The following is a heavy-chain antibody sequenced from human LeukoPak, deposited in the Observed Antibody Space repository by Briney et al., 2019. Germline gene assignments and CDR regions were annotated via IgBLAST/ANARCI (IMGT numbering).Heavy chain of an antibody. Sequence: GGSLRLSCAASGFTFSSYSMNWVRQSPGKGLEWVSYISNSANTIYYADSVKGRFTISRDNAKNSLYLQMNSLRAKDTAVYYCATDPGGDAFDIWGQGTMVTVSS. CDR3: ATDPGGDAFDI. V-gene: IGHV3-48*04. J-gene: IGHJ3*02. CDR1: GFTFSSYS. D-gene: IGHD6-25*01. CDR2: ISNSANTI.